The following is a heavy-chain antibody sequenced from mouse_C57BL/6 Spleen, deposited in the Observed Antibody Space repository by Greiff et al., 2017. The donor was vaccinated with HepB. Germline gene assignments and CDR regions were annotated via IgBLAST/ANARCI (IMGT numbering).Heavy chain of an antibody. CDR1: GYTFTDYY. V-gene: IGHV1-19*01. CDR2: INPYNGGN. D-gene: IGHD1-1*01. J-gene: IGHJ3*01. CDR3: ARSGYYGSSSAWFAY. Sequence: EVQLVESGPVLVKPGASVKMSCKASGYTFTDYYMNWVKQSHGKSLEWIGVINPYNGGNSYNQKFKGKATLTVDKSSSTAYMELNSLTSEDSAVYSCARSGYYGSSSAWFAYWGQGTLVTVSA.